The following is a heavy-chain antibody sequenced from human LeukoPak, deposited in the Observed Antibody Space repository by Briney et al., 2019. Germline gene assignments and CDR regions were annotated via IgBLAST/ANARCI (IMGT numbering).Heavy chain of an antibody. CDR2: ISSSSCYI. Sequence: GGSLRLSCAASGFTFKNYGMNWVRQAPGKGLEWVSSISSSSCYIYYADSVKGRFTISRDNAKNSLYLQMNSLRAEDTAVYYCARGASHCCYFDYWGQGTLVTVSS. J-gene: IGHJ4*02. D-gene: IGHD2-21*02. CDR1: GFTFKNYG. V-gene: IGHV3-21*01. CDR3: ARGASHCCYFDY.